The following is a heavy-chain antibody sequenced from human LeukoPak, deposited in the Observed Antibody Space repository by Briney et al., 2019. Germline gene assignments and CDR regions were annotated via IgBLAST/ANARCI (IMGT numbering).Heavy chain of an antibody. CDR1: GYTFTSYA. Sequence: GASVKVSCKASGYTFTSYAMHWVRQAPGQRLEWMGWINAGNGNTKYSQKFQGRVTITRDTSASTAYMELSSLRSEDTAVYYCARDIVATITLYPLYYYYGMDVWGQGTTVTVSS. CDR2: INAGNGNT. V-gene: IGHV1-3*01. CDR3: ARDIVATITLYPLYYYYGMDV. D-gene: IGHD5-12*01. J-gene: IGHJ6*02.